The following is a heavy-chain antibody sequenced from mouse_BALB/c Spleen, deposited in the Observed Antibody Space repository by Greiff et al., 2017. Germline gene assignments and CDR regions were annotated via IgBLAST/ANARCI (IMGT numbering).Heavy chain of an antibody. CDR3: ARHGRTWYFDV. V-gene: IGHV5-12-2*01. J-gene: IGHJ1*01. CDR1: GFTFSSYT. CDR2: ISNGGGST. Sequence: DVMLVESGGGLVQPGGSLKLSCAASGFTFSSYTMSWVRQTPEKRLEWVAYISNGGGSTYYPDTVKGRFTISRDNAKNTLYLQMSSLKSEDTAMYYCARHGRTWYFDVWGAGTTVTVSS.